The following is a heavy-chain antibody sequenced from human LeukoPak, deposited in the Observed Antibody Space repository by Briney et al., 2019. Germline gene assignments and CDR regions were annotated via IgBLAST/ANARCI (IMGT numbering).Heavy chain of an antibody. J-gene: IGHJ6*04. CDR3: AREDYGSGILDV. V-gene: IGHV3-74*01. Sequence: GGSLRLSCAASGFTFSSYWMHWVRHAPGKGLVWVSRINSDGSSTSYADSVKGRFTISRDNAKNTLYLQMNSLRAEDTAVYYCAREDYGSGILDVWGKGTTVTVSS. D-gene: IGHD3-10*01. CDR1: GFTFSSYW. CDR2: INSDGSST.